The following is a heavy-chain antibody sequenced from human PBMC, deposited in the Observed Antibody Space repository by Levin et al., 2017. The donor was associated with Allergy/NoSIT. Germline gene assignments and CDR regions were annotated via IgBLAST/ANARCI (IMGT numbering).Heavy chain of an antibody. CDR1: GFTVSTNY. CDR2: IYSGNNT. J-gene: IGHJ5*02. CDR3: ARFPSYSSSFAFDP. Sequence: GGSLRLSCAASGFTVSTNYMSWVRQAPGKGLEWVAIIYSGNNTYYADSVEDRFIISRDNSKNTLYLQMSSLRAEDTAIYYCARFPSYSSSFAFDPWGLGTPVTVSS. V-gene: IGHV3-66*01. D-gene: IGHD6-6*01.